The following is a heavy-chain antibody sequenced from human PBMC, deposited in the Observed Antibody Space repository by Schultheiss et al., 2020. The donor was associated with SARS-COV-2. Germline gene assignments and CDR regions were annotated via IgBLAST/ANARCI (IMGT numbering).Heavy chain of an antibody. D-gene: IGHD2-15*01. J-gene: IGHJ4*02. Sequence: GSLRLSCAASGFTFSSYAMHWVRQAPGKGLEWVAVISYDGSNKYYADSVKGRFTISRDNSKNTLYLQMNSLRAEDTALYYCARLGYCSGGSCYTFDYWGQGTLVTVSS. V-gene: IGHV3-30-3*01. CDR1: GFTFSSYA. CDR2: ISYDGSNK. CDR3: ARLGYCSGGSCYTFDY.